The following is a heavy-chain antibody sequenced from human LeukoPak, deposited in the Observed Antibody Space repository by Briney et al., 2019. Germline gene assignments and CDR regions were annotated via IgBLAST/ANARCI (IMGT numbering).Heavy chain of an antibody. CDR2: IIPILGIA. D-gene: IGHD2-15*01. CDR1: GGTFSSYA. V-gene: IGHV1-69*04. J-gene: IGHJ5*02. CDR3: AREERDIVVVVAATGLYNWFDP. Sequence: SVKVSCKASGGTFSSYAICWVRQAPGQGLEWMGRIIPILGIANYAQKFQGRVTITADKSTSTAYMELSSLRSEDTAVYYCAREERDIVVVVAATGLYNWFDPWGQGTLVTVPS.